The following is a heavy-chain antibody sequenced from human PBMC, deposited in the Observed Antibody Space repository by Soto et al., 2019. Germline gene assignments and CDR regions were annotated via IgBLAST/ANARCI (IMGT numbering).Heavy chain of an antibody. CDR1: GFTFSSYS. CDR3: ARDPIAAAGTDYYYGMDV. J-gene: IGHJ6*02. CDR2: ISSSSSTI. Sequence: GGSLRLSCAASGFTFSSYSMNWVRQAPGKGLEWVSYISSSSSTIYYADSVKGRFTISRDNAKNSLYLQMNSLRAEDTAVYYCARDPIAAAGTDYYYGMDVWGQGTTVTVSS. V-gene: IGHV3-48*01. D-gene: IGHD6-13*01.